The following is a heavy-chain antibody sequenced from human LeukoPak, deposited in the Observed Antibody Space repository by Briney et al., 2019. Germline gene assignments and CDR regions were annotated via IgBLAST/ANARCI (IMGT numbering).Heavy chain of an antibody. V-gene: IGHV3-23*01. CDR3: VKEHNTGWPNFDY. J-gene: IGHJ4*02. CDR1: GFTFSSYA. D-gene: IGHD6-19*01. Sequence: GGSLRLSCAASGFTFSSYAMSWVRQAPGKGLEWVSSITSSGAATYYADSVKGRFTISRDNSRDSLYLHLNSLRPEDTAVYYCVKEHNTGWPNFDYWGQGTLVTVSS. CDR2: ITSSGAAT.